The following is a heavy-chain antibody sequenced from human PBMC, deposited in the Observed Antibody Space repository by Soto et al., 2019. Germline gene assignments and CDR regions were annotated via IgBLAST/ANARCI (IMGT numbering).Heavy chain of an antibody. CDR1: GYTFTSYY. CDR2: INPSGGST. J-gene: IGHJ4*02. Sequence: QVQLVQSGAEVKKPGASVKVSCKASGYTFTSYYMHWVRQAPGQGLEWMGIINPSGGSTSYAQKFQGRVTMTREKSTRTVYMELSSLRSEDTAVYYCARVYCSGGSCYSVDYWGQGTLVTVSS. CDR3: ARVYCSGGSCYSVDY. D-gene: IGHD2-15*01. V-gene: IGHV1-46*01.